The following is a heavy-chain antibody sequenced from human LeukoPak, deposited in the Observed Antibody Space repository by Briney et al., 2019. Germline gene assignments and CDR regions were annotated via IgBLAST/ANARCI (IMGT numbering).Heavy chain of an antibody. V-gene: IGHV3-48*04. CDR1: GFTFSSYS. CDR2: ISSSSSTI. D-gene: IGHD3-22*01. CDR3: ARGTWSSGYFCDY. Sequence: GGSLRLSCAASGFTFSSYSMNWVRQAPGKGLEWVSYISSSSSTIYYADSVKDRFTISRDNAKNSLYLQMNSLRAEDTAVYYCARGTWSSGYFCDYWGQGTLVTVSS. J-gene: IGHJ4*02.